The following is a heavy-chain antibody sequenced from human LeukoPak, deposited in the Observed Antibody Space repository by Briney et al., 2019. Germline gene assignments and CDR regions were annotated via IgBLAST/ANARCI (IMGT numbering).Heavy chain of an antibody. CDR1: GGSISSGGYY. D-gene: IGHD3-9*01. CDR3: ARVVNYEILAVNPYDYDDVDV. J-gene: IGHJ6*02. Sequence: SETLSLTCTVSGGSISSGGYYWSWIRQHPGKGLEWIGYIYYSGSTYYNPSLKSRVTISVDTSENQFSLRLSSVTAADTAVYYCARVVNYEILAVNPYDYDDVDVWGQGTTVTVSS. V-gene: IGHV4-31*03. CDR2: IYYSGST.